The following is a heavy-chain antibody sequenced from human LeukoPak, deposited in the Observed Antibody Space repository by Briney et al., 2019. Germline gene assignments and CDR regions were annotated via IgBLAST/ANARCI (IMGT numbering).Heavy chain of an antibody. Sequence: RASVKVSCKASGYTFTSYGISWVRQAPGQGLEWMGWISAYNGNTNYAQKLQGRVTMTTDTSTSTAYMELRSLRSDDTAVYYCARAHFYYYGSGSHYYYYGMDVWGQGTTVTVSS. D-gene: IGHD3-10*01. V-gene: IGHV1-18*01. J-gene: IGHJ6*02. CDR2: ISAYNGNT. CDR1: GYTFTSYG. CDR3: ARAHFYYYGSGSHYYYYGMDV.